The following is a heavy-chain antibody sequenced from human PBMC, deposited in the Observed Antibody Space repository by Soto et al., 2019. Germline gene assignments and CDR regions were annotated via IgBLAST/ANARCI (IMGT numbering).Heavy chain of an antibody. D-gene: IGHD3-10*01. J-gene: IGHJ6*02. V-gene: IGHV3-33*01. CDR2: IWSDGNNR. Sequence: GGSLRLSCAASGFMFSNHGMHWVRQAPGKGLEWVAVIWSDGNNRYYADSVKGRFTISRDNSKNTLYLQMNSLRAEDTAVYYCARDNSELLWFGELSRDGMDVWGQGTTVTVSS. CDR3: ARDNSELLWFGELSRDGMDV. CDR1: GFMFSNHG.